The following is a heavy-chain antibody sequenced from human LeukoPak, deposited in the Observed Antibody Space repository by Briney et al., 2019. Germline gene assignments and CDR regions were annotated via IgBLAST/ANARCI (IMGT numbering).Heavy chain of an antibody. CDR3: ARERGDYGMDV. J-gene: IGHJ6*02. V-gene: IGHV1-2*04. Sequence: ASVKVSCKASGYTFTSYYMHWVRQAPGQGLEWMGWINPNSGGTNYAQKFQGWVTMTRDTSISTAYMELSRLGSDDTAVYYCARERGDYGMDVWGQGTTVTVSS. CDR1: GYTFTSYY. D-gene: IGHD3-10*01. CDR2: INPNSGGT.